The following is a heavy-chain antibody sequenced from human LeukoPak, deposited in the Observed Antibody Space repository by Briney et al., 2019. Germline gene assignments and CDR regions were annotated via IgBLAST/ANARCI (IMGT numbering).Heavy chain of an antibody. CDR3: ARGGIQVSGIDEFDY. CDR1: GFTFNDYD. J-gene: IGHJ4*02. Sequence: GGSLRLSCAASGFTFNDYDMHWVRQVIGKGLEWVSAIGIRGDTHYSGSVKGRFTISRENAESSLYLQMNSLRAEDTAVYYCARGGIQVSGIDEFDYWGQGTLVTVSS. D-gene: IGHD6-19*01. CDR2: IGIRGDT. V-gene: IGHV3-13*01.